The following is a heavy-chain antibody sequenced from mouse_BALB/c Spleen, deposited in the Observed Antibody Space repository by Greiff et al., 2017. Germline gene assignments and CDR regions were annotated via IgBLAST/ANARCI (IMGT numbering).Heavy chain of an antibody. CDR2: IWGDGST. CDR3: AREGYYGTGFAY. CDR1: GFSLTSYG. D-gene: IGHD1-1*01. V-gene: IGHV2-6-7*01. J-gene: IGHJ3*01. Sequence: VQLQESGPGLVAPSQSLSITCTVSGFSLTSYGVNWVRQPPGKGLEWLGMIWGDGSTDYNSALKSRLSISKDNSKSQVFLKMNSLQTDDTARYYCAREGYYGTGFAYWGQGTLVTVSA.